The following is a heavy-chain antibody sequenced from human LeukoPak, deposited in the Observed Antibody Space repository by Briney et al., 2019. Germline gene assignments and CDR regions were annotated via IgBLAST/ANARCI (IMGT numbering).Heavy chain of an antibody. Sequence: SVKVSCKASGGTFSSYAISWVRQAPGQGLEWMGGIIPIFGTANYAQKFQGRVTITADESTSTAYMELSSLRSEDTAVYYCARDLLVRSSLAFDIWGQGTMVTVSS. V-gene: IGHV1-69*13. D-gene: IGHD6-13*01. CDR2: IIPIFGTA. J-gene: IGHJ3*02. CDR1: GGTFSSYA. CDR3: ARDLLVRSSLAFDI.